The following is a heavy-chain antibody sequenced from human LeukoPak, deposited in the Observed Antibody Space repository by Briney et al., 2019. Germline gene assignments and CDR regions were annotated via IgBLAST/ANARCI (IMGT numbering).Heavy chain of an antibody. CDR2: IYYSGST. Sequence: SETLSLTCTVSGGSISSYYWSWIRQPPGKGLEWIGYIYYSGSTNYNPSLKSRVTISVDTSKNQFSLKLSSVTAADTAVYYCARLLHPDRRPTPAWYFDLWGRGTLVTVSS. CDR1: GGSISSYY. D-gene: IGHD5-24*01. J-gene: IGHJ2*01. CDR3: ARLLHPDRRPTPAWYFDL. V-gene: IGHV4-59*08.